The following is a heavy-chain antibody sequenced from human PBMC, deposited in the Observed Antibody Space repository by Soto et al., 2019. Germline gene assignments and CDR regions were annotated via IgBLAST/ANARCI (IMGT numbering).Heavy chain of an antibody. CDR2: MNANSGNT. D-gene: IGHD1-1*01. CDR1: GYTFTSYD. J-gene: IGHJ6*02. CDR3: ARERTGTTSMDV. Sequence: QVQLVQSGAEVKKPGASVKVSCKASGYTFTSYDINWVRQATGQGLEWMGWMNANSGNTGYAQKFRGRATMTRNTSITTAYMELSSLRSEYTAVYYCARERTGTTSMDVWGQGTTVTVSS. V-gene: IGHV1-8*01.